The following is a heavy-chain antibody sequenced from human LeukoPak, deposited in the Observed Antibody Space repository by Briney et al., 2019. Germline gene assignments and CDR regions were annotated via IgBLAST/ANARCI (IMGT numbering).Heavy chain of an antibody. CDR3: AKRLYYGSGPLDI. CDR2: LSDSGGST. D-gene: IGHD3-10*01. Sequence: PEGSLRLSCAASGFSFSNYDMTWVRQAPGKGLDWVSTLSDSGGSTYYADSVKGRFTISRDNSKNTLYLQMSSLRAEDTAIYFCAKRLYYGSGPLDIWGQGTMVTVSS. V-gene: IGHV3-23*01. J-gene: IGHJ3*02. CDR1: GFSFSNYD.